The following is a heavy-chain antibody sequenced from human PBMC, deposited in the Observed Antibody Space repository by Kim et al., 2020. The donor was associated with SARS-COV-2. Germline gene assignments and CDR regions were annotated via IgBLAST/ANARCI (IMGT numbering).Heavy chain of an antibody. CDR3: AKDYGMDV. CDR2: ISYDGSNK. Sequence: GGSLRLSCAASGFTFSSYGMHWVRQAPGKGLEWVAVISYDGSNKYYADSVKGRFTISRDNSKNTLYLQMNSLRAEDTAVYYCAKDYGMDVWGQGTTVTVSS. V-gene: IGHV3-30*18. CDR1: GFTFSSYG. J-gene: IGHJ6*02.